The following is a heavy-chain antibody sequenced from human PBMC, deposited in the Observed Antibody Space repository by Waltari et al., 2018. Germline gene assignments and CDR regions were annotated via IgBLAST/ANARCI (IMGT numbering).Heavy chain of an antibody. CDR1: GFPFSSHW. Sequence: EVQVVESGGGLVQPGGSLRLSCAASGFPFSSHWMHWVRQAPGKGLVWVSRINGDGRSTSYADSVKGRFTISRDNAKNTVYLQMDSLRAEDTAVYYCVSGESGFAIRGQGSLVTVSS. CDR3: VSGESGFAI. CDR2: INGDGRST. J-gene: IGHJ4*02. V-gene: IGHV3-74*01. D-gene: IGHD3-3*01.